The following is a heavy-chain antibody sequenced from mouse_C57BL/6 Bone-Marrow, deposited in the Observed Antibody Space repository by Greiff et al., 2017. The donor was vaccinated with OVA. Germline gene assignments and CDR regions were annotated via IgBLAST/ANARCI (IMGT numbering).Heavy chain of an antibody. CDR2: IVPENGVT. V-gene: IGHV14-4*01. Sequence: VQLQQSGAELVRPGASVKLSCTASGFNIKDAYMHWVKQRPEQGLAWIGWIVPENGVTAYASKFQGKAPITADTSSTTAYLELSSLTSEDTAVYYCTCDDGFAYWGQGTLVTVSA. D-gene: IGHD2-12*01. J-gene: IGHJ3*01. CDR1: GFNIKDAY. CDR3: TCDDGFAY.